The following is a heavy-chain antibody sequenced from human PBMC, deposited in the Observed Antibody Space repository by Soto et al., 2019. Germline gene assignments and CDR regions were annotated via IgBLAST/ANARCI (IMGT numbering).Heavy chain of an antibody. CDR2: IIPIFGTA. CDR3: ASTPNYYDSSGYAYFDY. J-gene: IGHJ4*02. CDR1: GGTFSSYA. D-gene: IGHD3-22*01. V-gene: IGHV1-69*13. Sequence: SVKVSCKASGGTFSSYAISWVRQAPGQGLEWMGGIIPIFGTANYAQKFQGRVTITADESTSTAYMELSSLRSEDTAVYYCASTPNYYDSSGYAYFDYWGQGTLVTVSS.